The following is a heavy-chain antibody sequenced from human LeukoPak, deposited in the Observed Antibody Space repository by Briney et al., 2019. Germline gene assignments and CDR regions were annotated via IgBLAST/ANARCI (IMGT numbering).Heavy chain of an antibody. CDR3: ANVLLWFGEFGDY. D-gene: IGHD3-10*01. V-gene: IGHV3-23*01. CDR1: GFTFSSYG. Sequence: GGSLRLSCAASGFTFSSYGMSWVRQAPGKGLEWVSAISGSGGSTYYADSVKGRFTTSRDNSKNTLYLQMNSLRAEDTAVYYCANVLLWFGEFGDYWGQGTLVTVSS. J-gene: IGHJ4*02. CDR2: ISGSGGST.